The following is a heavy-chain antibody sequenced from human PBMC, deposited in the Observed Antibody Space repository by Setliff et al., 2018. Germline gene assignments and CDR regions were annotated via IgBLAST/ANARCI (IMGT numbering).Heavy chain of an antibody. CDR2: INGDATIT. Sequence: PGESLTLSCAVYGFTFNKYWMYWVRQAPGKGLEWVSRINGDATITNYADSVKGRFTISRDNARNALYLQMNSLRGEDTGVYFCAALDWGENFYNVDVWGKGTTVTV. D-gene: IGHD7-27*01. J-gene: IGHJ6*03. CDR3: AALDWGENFYNVDV. CDR1: GFTFNKYW. V-gene: IGHV3-74*01.